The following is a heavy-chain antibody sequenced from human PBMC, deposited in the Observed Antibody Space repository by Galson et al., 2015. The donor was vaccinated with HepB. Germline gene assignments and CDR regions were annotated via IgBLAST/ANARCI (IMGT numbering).Heavy chain of an antibody. J-gene: IGHJ6*02. CDR3: ARGVGERKGRYYYHGMEV. CDR2: TIPIFGAT. Sequence: SVKVSCKASGGTFSDYAISWVRQAPGQGLEWMGGTIPIFGATKYAPRLLDRVTITADESTGTAYMQLSGLRSEDTAIYYCARGVGERKGRYYYHGMEVWGRGTTVTVSS. D-gene: IGHD1-1*01. V-gene: IGHV1-69*13. CDR1: GGTFSDYA.